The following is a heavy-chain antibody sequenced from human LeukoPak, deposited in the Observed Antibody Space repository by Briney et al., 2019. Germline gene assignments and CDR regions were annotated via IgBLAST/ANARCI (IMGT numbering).Heavy chain of an antibody. Sequence: GGSLRLSCAASGFTVSSNYMSWVRQAPGKGLEWVSAISGSGGSTYYADSVKGRFTISRDNSKNTLYLQMNSLRAEDTAVYYCAKDRVFRAYCSGGSCPFDYWGQGTLVTVSS. CDR1: GFTVSSNY. CDR2: ISGSGGST. D-gene: IGHD2-15*01. J-gene: IGHJ4*02. CDR3: AKDRVFRAYCSGGSCPFDY. V-gene: IGHV3-23*01.